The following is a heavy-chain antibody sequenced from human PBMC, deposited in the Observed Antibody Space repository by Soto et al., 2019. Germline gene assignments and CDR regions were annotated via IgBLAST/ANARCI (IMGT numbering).Heavy chain of an antibody. D-gene: IGHD5-18*01. CDR2: ISYDGSSK. Sequence: PGGSLRLSCAASGFTFSNDGMHWVRQAPGKGLEWVAGISYDGSSKYYADSVKGRFTISRDNSKNTLYLQMDRLRGEDTAVYYCAKDMVAAMVTVDYWGQGTLVTVSS. V-gene: IGHV3-30*18. CDR3: AKDMVAAMVTVDY. J-gene: IGHJ4*02. CDR1: GFTFSNDG.